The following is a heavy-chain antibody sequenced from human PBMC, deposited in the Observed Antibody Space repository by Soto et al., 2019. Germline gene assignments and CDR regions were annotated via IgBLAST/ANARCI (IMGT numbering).Heavy chain of an antibody. CDR1: GFTFSRYW. Sequence: EVQLAESGGGLIQPGGSRRLSCATSGFTFSRYWIHWVRQAPGEGLVWVSRISGDGVHTDYAESVKGQFTVSGDIAKSTGYLQMNNLRAEDTAIYYCARLGFVGEGDFWGQGILVNGS. CDR2: ISGDGVHT. D-gene: IGHD3-16*01. V-gene: IGHV3-74*01. CDR3: ARLGFVGEGDF. J-gene: IGHJ4*02.